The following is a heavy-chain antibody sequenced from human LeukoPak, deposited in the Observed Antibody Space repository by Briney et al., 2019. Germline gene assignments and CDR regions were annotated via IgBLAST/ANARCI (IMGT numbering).Heavy chain of an antibody. V-gene: IGHV3-74*01. D-gene: IGHD5-24*01. Sequence: GGSLRLSCATAGFTFSSYVMHWVRRTPGKGLVWVSRISHDGIISYADSVKGRFTISRDNAKNTLILQMNSLRVEDTAVYYCARDWVYKIDYWGRGTLVTVSS. CDR3: ARDWVYKIDY. CDR1: GFTFSSYV. J-gene: IGHJ4*02. CDR2: ISHDGII.